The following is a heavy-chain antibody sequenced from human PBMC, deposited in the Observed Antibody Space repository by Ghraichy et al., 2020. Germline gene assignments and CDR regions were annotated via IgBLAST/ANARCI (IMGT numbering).Heavy chain of an antibody. CDR3: ARGIFQDYDFWSGYMG. J-gene: IGHJ4*02. D-gene: IGHD3-3*01. Sequence: SVKVSCKASGGTFSSYAISWVRQAPGQGLEWMGGIIPIFGTANYAQKFQGRVTITADESTSTAYMELSSLRSEDTAVYYCARGIFQDYDFWSGYMGWGQGTLVTVSS. CDR1: GGTFSSYA. V-gene: IGHV1-69*13. CDR2: IIPIFGTA.